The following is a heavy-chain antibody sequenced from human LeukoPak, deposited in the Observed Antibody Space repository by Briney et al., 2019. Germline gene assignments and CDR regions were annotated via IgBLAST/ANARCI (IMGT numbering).Heavy chain of an antibody. CDR1: GFTFSSYG. CDR3: ARLSRPVTEDH. J-gene: IGHJ4*02. V-gene: IGHV3-30*03. CDR2: ISYDGSNK. D-gene: IGHD2-21*02. Sequence: GGSLRLSCAASGFTFSSYGMHGVRHTPGKGLEWVAVISYDGSNKYYTDSVKGRFTISRDNPKNSLYLQMSGLRYEDTAVYYCARLSRPVTEDHWGQGTLVIVSS.